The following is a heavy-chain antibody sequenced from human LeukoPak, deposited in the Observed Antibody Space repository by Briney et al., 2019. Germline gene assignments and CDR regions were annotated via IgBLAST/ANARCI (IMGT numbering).Heavy chain of an antibody. CDR2: ISSDGSNI. D-gene: IGHD6-6*01. CDR1: GFTFSTYN. Sequence: GGSLRLSCVASGFTFSTYNMNWVRQAPGKGLEWVSYISSDGSNIIYADSVKGRFTISRDNFRNSLFLQMNSLRAEDTAVYYCARRIAALSRAPDYWGQGTLVTVSS. CDR3: ARRIAALSRAPDY. V-gene: IGHV3-48*04. J-gene: IGHJ4*02.